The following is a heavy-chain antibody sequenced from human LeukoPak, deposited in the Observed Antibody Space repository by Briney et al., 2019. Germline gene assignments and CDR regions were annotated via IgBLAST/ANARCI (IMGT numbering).Heavy chain of an antibody. J-gene: IGHJ4*02. Sequence: ASVKVSCKASGYTFTGYYMHWVRQAPGQGLEWMGWINPNSGGTNYAQKFQGRVTMTRDTSISTVYMELSRLRSDDTAVYYCAGAPGRTSYSDSGAYYFFDYWAQGTLVTVSS. D-gene: IGHD3-22*01. V-gene: IGHV1-2*02. CDR2: INPNSGGT. CDR1: GYTFTGYY. CDR3: AGAPGRTSYSDSGAYYFFDY.